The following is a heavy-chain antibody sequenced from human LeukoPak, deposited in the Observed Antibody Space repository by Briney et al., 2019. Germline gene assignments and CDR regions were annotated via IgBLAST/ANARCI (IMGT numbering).Heavy chain of an antibody. CDR1: GFSFSNAW. J-gene: IGHJ4*02. CDR2: IKSKTDGGTT. Sequence: GGSLRLSCAASGFSFSNAWMSWVRQAPGKGLEWVGRIKSKTDGGTTDYAAPVKGRFTISRDDSKNTLYLQMNSLKTEDTAVYYCLRDWYGSGSYWQIRESYFDYWGQGTLVTVSS. V-gene: IGHV3-15*01. D-gene: IGHD3-10*01. CDR3: LRDWYGSGSYWQIRESYFDY.